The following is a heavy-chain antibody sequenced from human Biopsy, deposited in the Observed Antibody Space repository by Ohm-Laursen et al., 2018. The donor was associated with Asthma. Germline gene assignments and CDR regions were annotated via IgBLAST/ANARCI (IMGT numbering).Heavy chain of an antibody. V-gene: IGHV1-69*01. CDR2: IMTVFGTT. CDR1: GGTFSNFA. D-gene: IGHD6-19*01. Sequence: GSSVKVSCKAPGGTFSNFAISWVRQAPGQGLEWLGGIMTVFGTTNYAQKFQGRVTITADESTSTAYMEVTSLRSEHMAIYYCARCQVGYSSGWSLLLKKIYYSGMDVWGQGTAVTVSS. J-gene: IGHJ6*02. CDR3: ARCQVGYSSGWSLLLKKIYYSGMDV.